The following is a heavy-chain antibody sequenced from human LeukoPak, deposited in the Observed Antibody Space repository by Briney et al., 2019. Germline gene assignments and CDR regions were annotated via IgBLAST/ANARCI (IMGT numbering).Heavy chain of an antibody. V-gene: IGHV3-21*01. Sequence: GGSLRLSCAASGFTFSSYSMNWVRQAPGKGLEWVSSISSSSSYRYYADSVKGRFTISRDNAKNSLYLQMNSLRAEDTAVYYCARDGYSSSWPYFDYWGQGTLVTVSS. CDR3: ARDGYSSSWPYFDY. D-gene: IGHD6-13*01. J-gene: IGHJ4*02. CDR2: ISSSSSYR. CDR1: GFTFSSYS.